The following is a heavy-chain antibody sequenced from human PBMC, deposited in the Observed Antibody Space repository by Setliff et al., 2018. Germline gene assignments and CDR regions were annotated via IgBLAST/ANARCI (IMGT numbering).Heavy chain of an antibody. CDR1: GITFSTYS. CDR3: AKFSSVPGSRFFDY. D-gene: IGHD2-2*01. Sequence: GGSLRLSCAASGITFSTYSMTWVRQAPGKGLEWVSAINSGGSSTYYADSVKGRFTISRDNSKNTLYLQMNSLRAEDTAIYSCAKFSSVPGSRFFDYWGQGALVTVSS. V-gene: IGHV3-23*01. CDR2: INSGGSST. J-gene: IGHJ4*02.